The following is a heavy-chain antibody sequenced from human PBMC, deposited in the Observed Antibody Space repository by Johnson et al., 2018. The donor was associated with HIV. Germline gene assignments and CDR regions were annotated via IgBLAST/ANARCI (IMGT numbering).Heavy chain of an antibody. CDR3: ARGYYDSSGYSPVAGAFDI. Sequence: QVQLVESGGGLVKPGGSLRLSCAASGFTFSDYYMSWVRQAPGKGLEWVSAISGSGGSTYYADSVKGRFTISRDNAKNSLYLQMNSLRAEDTAFYYCARGYYDSSGYSPVAGAFDIWGQGTMVTVSS. J-gene: IGHJ3*02. D-gene: IGHD3-22*01. CDR1: GFTFSDYY. CDR2: ISGSGGST. V-gene: IGHV3-11*01.